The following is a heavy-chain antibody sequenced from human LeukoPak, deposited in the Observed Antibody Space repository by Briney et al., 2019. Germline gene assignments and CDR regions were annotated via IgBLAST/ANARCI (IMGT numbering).Heavy chain of an antibody. J-gene: IGHJ4*02. CDR1: GFTFSNYA. CDR2: ISGSGGST. V-gene: IGHV3-23*01. CDR3: AKRRNPGGIAAAGNFDY. D-gene: IGHD6-13*01. Sequence: QTGGSLRLSCAASGFTFSNYAMSWVRQAPGKGLEWVSGISGSGGSTYYADSVKGRFTISRDNSKNTLYLQMNSLRAEDTAVYYCAKRRNPGGIAAAGNFDYWGQGTLVTVSS.